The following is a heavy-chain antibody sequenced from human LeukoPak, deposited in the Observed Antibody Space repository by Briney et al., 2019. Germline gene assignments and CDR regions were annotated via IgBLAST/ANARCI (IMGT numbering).Heavy chain of an antibody. CDR3: ARHSGVVGATHY. Sequence: SETLSLXCTVSGGSISSSSYYWGWIRQPPGKGLEWIGSIYYSGSTYYNPSLKSRVTISVDTSKNQFSLKLSSVTAADTAVYYCARHSGVVGATHYWGQGTLVTVSS. V-gene: IGHV4-39*01. J-gene: IGHJ4*02. CDR1: GGSISSSSYY. CDR2: IYYSGST. D-gene: IGHD1-26*01.